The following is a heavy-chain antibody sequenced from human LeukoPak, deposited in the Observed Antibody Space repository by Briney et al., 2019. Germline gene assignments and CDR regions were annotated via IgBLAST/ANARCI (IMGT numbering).Heavy chain of an antibody. D-gene: IGHD3-10*01. CDR3: VRLYYYGSGSYDY. V-gene: IGHV3-64D*06. CDR1: RFTFSSYT. Sequence: PGGSLRLSCSASRFTFSSYTMHWVRQAPGKGLEYVSAISSNGGSTYYADSVKGRFTISRDNSKYTLYLQMSSLRAEDTAVYYCVRLYYYGSGSYDYWGQGTLVTVSS. CDR2: ISSNGGST. J-gene: IGHJ4*02.